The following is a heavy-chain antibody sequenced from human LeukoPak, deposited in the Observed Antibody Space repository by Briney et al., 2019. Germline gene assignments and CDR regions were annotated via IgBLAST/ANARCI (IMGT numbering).Heavy chain of an antibody. CDR3: ARNHFNQNVFDV. J-gene: IGHJ3*01. V-gene: IGHV3-30*01. D-gene: IGHD1-14*01. Sequence: GGSLRLSCAASGFTFTDYAFHWVRQAPGKGLEWVTIISYSGESYADSVRGRFAISRDNSKNTVYLQMDSLRADGTAMYYCARNHFNQNVFDVWGQGTMVTVSS. CDR2: ISYSGE. CDR1: GFTFTDYA.